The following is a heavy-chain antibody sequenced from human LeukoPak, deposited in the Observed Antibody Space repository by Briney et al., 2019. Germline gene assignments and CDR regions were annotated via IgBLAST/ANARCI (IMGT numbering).Heavy chain of an antibody. Sequence: ASVKVSCKASGYTFTDYYMHWVRKAPGQGLEWMGRINPNSGGTNYAQKFQGRVTMTRDTSISTAYMELSRLRSDDTAVYYCARVSSGYSRQYYYYYMDVWGKGTTVTVSS. D-gene: IGHD3-22*01. CDR1: GYTFTDYY. CDR2: INPNSGGT. V-gene: IGHV1-2*06. CDR3: ARVSSGYSRQYYYYYMDV. J-gene: IGHJ6*03.